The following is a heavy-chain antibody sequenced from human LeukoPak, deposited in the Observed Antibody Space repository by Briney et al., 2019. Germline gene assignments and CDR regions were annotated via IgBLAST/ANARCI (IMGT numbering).Heavy chain of an antibody. CDR2: ISYDGSNK. V-gene: IGHV3-30-3*01. J-gene: IGHJ4*02. CDR1: GFTFSSYA. CDR3: ARDRFTNDYTFDY. D-gene: IGHD4-11*01. Sequence: SGGSLRLSCAASGFTFSSYAMSWVRQAPGKGLEWVAVISYDGSNKYYADSVKGRFTISRDNSKNTLYLQMNSLRAEDTAVYFCARDRFTNDYTFDYWGQGTLVTVSS.